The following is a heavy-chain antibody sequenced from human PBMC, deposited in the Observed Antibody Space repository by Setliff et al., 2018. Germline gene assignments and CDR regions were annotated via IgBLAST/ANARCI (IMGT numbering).Heavy chain of an antibody. CDR1: GYTFTDYG. V-gene: IGHV1-18*01. Sequence: ASVKVSCKASGYTFTDYGVTWVRQAPGQGLEWVGWISPYSGNTYYAPKFQGRITMTTDTSTTTAYMELKSLRSDDTAIYYCSRLVRFCTRTSCQRLSGDEYWGQGALVTVS. CDR3: SRLVRFCTRTSCQRLSGDEY. J-gene: IGHJ4*02. D-gene: IGHD2-2*01. CDR2: ISPYSGNT.